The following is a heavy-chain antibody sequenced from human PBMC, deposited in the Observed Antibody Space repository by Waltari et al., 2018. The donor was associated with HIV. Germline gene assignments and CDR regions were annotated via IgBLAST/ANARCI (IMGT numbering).Heavy chain of an antibody. Sequence: EVQLVESGGGLIQPGGSLRLSRGPTGFHFSDYSLNWVRQAPGKGLEWISFISSSVRTIYYAYSVKGRFTISRDNAKNSLGLQMNSLRDEDTAVYYCARGIELWSPFDYWGQGTLVTVSS. CDR2: ISSSVRTI. CDR3: ARGIELWSPFDY. CDR1: GFHFSDYS. J-gene: IGHJ4*02. V-gene: IGHV3-48*02. D-gene: IGHD5-18*01.